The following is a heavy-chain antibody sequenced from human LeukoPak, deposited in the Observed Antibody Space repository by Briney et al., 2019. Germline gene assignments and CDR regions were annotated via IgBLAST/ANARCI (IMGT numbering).Heavy chain of an antibody. D-gene: IGHD3-10*01. CDR1: GYTFTSNY. V-gene: IGHV1-46*01. J-gene: IGHJ4*02. Sequence: ASVKVSCKASGYTFTSNYIHWVRQAPGQGLEWMGIINPSGGSTSYAQKFQGRVTMTRDTSTSTVYMELSSLRSEDTAVYYCARDLSNYYGSGSYGGGDYWGQGTLVTVSS. CDR3: ARDLSNYYGSGSYGGGDY. CDR2: INPSGGST.